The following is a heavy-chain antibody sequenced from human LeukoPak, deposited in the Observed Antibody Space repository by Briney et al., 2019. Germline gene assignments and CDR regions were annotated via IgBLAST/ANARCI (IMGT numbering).Heavy chain of an antibody. CDR3: ARDCSGGSCYIDY. CDR2: TYYSGST. V-gene: IGHV4-39*02. D-gene: IGHD2-15*01. Sequence: NPSETLSLTCTVSGGSISSSSYYWGWIRQPPGKGLEWIGSTYYSGSTYYNPSLKSRVTISVDTSKNQFSLKLSSVTAADTAVYYCARDCSGGSCYIDYWGQGTLVTVSS. CDR1: GGSISSSSYY. J-gene: IGHJ4*02.